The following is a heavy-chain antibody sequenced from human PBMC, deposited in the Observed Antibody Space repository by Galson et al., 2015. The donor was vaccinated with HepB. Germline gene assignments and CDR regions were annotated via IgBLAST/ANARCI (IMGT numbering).Heavy chain of an antibody. CDR1: GFTFSNAW. CDR2: IKSKTDGGTT. J-gene: IGHJ4*02. V-gene: IGHV3-15*01. D-gene: IGHD2-15*01. CDR3: TTDYCSGGSCRYYFDY. Sequence: SLRLSCAASGFTFSNAWMSWVRQAPGKGLEWVGRIKSKTDGGTTDYAAPVKGRFTISRDDSKNTLYLQMNSLKTEDTAVYYCTTDYCSGGSCRYYFDYWGQGTLVTVSS.